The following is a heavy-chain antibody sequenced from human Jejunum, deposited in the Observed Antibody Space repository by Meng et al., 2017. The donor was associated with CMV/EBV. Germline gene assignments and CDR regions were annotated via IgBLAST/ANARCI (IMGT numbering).Heavy chain of an antibody. V-gene: IGHV1-2*02. J-gene: IGHJ5*01. D-gene: IGHD1-26*01. CDR1: GYTFTDYY. CDR2: INPKSGGT. CDR3: ARDLNESGTYSPFES. Sequence: SGYTFTDYYIRWVRQAPGQGLEWMGWINPKSGGTNSAQKFQGRVTLTRDRSIGSAYMELSRLTSDDTAMYYCARDLNESGTYSPFESWGQGTLVTVSS.